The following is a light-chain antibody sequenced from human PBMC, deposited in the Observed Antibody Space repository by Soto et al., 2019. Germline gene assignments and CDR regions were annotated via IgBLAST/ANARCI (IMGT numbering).Light chain of an antibody. CDR3: QQYNSNPLT. J-gene: IGKJ4*01. Sequence: DIQMTQSPSTLSASVGDRVIITCRASQSISAWLAWYQQKPGKAPKLLIYKASSLESGVPSRFSGSGSGTEFNLTISGLQPDDFATYYCQQYNSNPLTFGGGTKVEIK. CDR1: QSISAW. CDR2: KAS. V-gene: IGKV1-5*03.